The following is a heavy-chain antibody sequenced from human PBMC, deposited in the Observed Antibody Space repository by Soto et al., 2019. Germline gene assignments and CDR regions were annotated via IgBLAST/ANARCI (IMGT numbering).Heavy chain of an antibody. CDR3: ARQGNGAEGFDY. V-gene: IGHV5-51*01. CDR2: FYPGDSDT. CDR1: GYYFPSYW. J-gene: IGHJ4*02. D-gene: IGHD4-17*01. Sequence: RGESLKISCKGSGYYFPSYWIGWVRQMPGKGLEWMGIFYPGDSDTRYSPSFQGQVTISADRSISTAYLQWSSLKPSDTAMYYCARQGNGAEGFDYWGQGTLVTSPQ.